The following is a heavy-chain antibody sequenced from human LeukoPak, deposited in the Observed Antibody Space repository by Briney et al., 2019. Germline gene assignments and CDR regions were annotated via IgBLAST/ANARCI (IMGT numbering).Heavy chain of an antibody. V-gene: IGHV4-4*02. J-gene: IGHJ5*02. CDR3: TGAVTYNWFDP. CDR1: GGSISSSNW. D-gene: IGHD2-21*02. Sequence: SETLSLTCAVSGGSISSSNWWSWVRQPPGKGLEWIGEIYHSGSTNYNPSLKSRVTISVDKSKNQFSLKLSSAAAADTAVYYCTGAVTYNWFDPWGQGTLVTVSS. CDR2: IYHSGST.